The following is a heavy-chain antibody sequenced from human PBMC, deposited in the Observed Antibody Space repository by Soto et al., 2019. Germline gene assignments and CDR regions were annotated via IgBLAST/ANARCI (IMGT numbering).Heavy chain of an antibody. CDR3: ARDWTGDTCPCLDV. V-gene: IGHV3-23*01. J-gene: IGHJ6*02. CDR2: FSGSGGIT. Sequence: EVQLLESGGGLVQPGGSLRLSCAAAGFTFSNYALTWVRQSPGKGLEWVSTFSGSGGITYYADSVRGRFTSSRDNSKNTLFMQMNSLRVEDTAIYYCARDWTGDTCPCLDVWGQGTTVSVSS. D-gene: IGHD3-3*01. CDR1: GFTFSNYA.